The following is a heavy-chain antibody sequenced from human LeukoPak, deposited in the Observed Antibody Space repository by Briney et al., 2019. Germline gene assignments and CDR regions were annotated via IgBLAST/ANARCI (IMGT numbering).Heavy chain of an antibody. D-gene: IGHD3-22*01. V-gene: IGHV1-2*02. Sequence: ASVKVSCTASGYTFTDYFMHWVRQAPGQGLEWMGWINPKNGGTNYAQNFQGRVTMTRDTSITTAYMEVRGLTSDDTAVYYCARTPRREYYDSSGYHDYWGQGTLVTVSS. CDR1: GYTFTDYF. J-gene: IGHJ4*02. CDR3: ARTPRREYYDSSGYHDY. CDR2: INPKNGGT.